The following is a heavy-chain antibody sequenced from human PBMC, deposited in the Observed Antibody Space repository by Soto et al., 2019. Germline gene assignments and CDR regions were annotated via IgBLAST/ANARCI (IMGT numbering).Heavy chain of an antibody. CDR1: GGTFSSYA. CDR3: ARGGLYGSGSYSNRRDPFIYYYNDMDV. D-gene: IGHD3-10*01. J-gene: IGHJ6*01. V-gene: IGHV1-69*13. Sequence: SVKVSCKASGGTFSSYAISWVRQAPGQGLEWMGGIIPIFGTANYSQKFQGRVTITADESTSTAYMELSSLRSEDTGVYYCARGGLYGSGSYSNRRDPFIYYYNDMDVW. CDR2: IIPIFGTA.